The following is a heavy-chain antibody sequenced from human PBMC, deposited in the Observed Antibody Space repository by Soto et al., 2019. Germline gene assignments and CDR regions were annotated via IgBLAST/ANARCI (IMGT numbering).Heavy chain of an antibody. Sequence: GGSLRLSCAASGFTFSSYAMSWVRQAPGKGLEWVSAISGSGGSTYYADSVKGRFTISRDNSKNTLYLQMNSLRAEDTAVYYCAKDLYSSGWYEVGFDYWGQGTLVTVSS. CDR3: AKDLYSSGWYEVGFDY. CDR2: ISGSGGST. V-gene: IGHV3-23*01. CDR1: GFTFSSYA. J-gene: IGHJ4*02. D-gene: IGHD6-19*01.